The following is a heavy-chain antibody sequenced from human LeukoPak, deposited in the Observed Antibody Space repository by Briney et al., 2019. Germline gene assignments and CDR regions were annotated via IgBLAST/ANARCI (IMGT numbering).Heavy chain of an antibody. J-gene: IGHJ5*02. CDR1: GGSITSSY. D-gene: IGHD3-9*01. CDR3: ARGRYSAGDNWFDP. CDR2: IHYTGST. V-gene: IGHV4-59*01. Sequence: SETLSLTCTVSGGSITSSYWSWIRQSPGKGLEWIGYIHYTGSTNYNPSLKSRITMLIDTSKNQFSLKLSSVTAADTAVYYCARGRYSAGDNWFDPWGQGTLVTVSS.